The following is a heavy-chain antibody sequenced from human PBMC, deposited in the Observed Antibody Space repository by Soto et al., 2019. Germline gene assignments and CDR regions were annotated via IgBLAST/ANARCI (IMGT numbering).Heavy chain of an antibody. CDR2: ISSNGGST. J-gene: IGHJ3*02. CDR3: ASQHDYGDYFGTFDI. D-gene: IGHD4-17*01. Sequence: EVQLVESGGGLVQPGGSLRLSCAASGFTFSSYAMHWVRQAPGKGLEYVSAISSNGGSTYYANSVKGRFTISRDNSKNTLYLQMGSLSSEDMAMYHCASQHDYGDYFGTFDIWGQGTMVTVYS. V-gene: IGHV3-64*01. CDR1: GFTFSSYA.